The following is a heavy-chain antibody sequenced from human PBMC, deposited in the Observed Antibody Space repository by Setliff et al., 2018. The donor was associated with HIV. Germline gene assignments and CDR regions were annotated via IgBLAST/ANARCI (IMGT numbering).Heavy chain of an antibody. V-gene: IGHV3-33*06. J-gene: IGHJ4*02. D-gene: IGHD5-12*01. CDR1: GFTFSYYG. CDR3: AKALSAYDSSLVALDS. Sequence: GGSLRLSCAASGFTFSYYGMQWVRQAPDKGLEWVAVIWSNGNDKYYADFGKSRFTISRDNSKNTLYLQMHSLRAEDTAVYYCAKALSAYDSSLVALDSWGQGTLVTVSS. CDR2: IWSNGNDK.